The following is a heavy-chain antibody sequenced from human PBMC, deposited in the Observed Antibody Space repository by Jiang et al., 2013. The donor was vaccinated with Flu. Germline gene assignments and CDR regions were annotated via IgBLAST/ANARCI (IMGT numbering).Heavy chain of an antibody. V-gene: IGHV4-59*01. CDR1: GDSISSYY. Sequence: PGLVKPSETLSLNCTVSGDSISSYYWTWIRQPPGKGLEWIGSIYNSGTTNYNPALESRVTISGDMSKNQFSLKLTSVIVADTAVYYCARVYGSGSYWPFSYYYFGMDVWGQGTTVTVSS. D-gene: IGHD3-10*01. J-gene: IGHJ6*02. CDR2: IYNSGTT. CDR3: ARVYGSGSYWPFSYYYFGMDV.